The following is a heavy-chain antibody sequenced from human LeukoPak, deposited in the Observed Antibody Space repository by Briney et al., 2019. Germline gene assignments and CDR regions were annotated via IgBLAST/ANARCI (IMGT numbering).Heavy chain of an antibody. J-gene: IGHJ4*02. V-gene: IGHV1-2*02. D-gene: IGHD1-26*01. CDR3: ATWYSGSYYFDY. CDR1: GYTFTGYY. CDR2: INPNSGGT. Sequence: ASVKVSCKASGYTFTGYYMHWVRQAPGQGLEWMGWINPNSGGTNYAQKFQGRVTMTRDTSISTACMELSRLRSEDTAVYYCATWYSGSYYFDYWGQGTLVTVSS.